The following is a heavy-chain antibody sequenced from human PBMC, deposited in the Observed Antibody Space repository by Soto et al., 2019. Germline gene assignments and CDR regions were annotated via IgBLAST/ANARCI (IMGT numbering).Heavy chain of an antibody. CDR1: GFTFSSYA. V-gene: IGHV3-23*01. CDR3: ALGGYSYGAAIYYYYYGMDV. D-gene: IGHD5-18*01. J-gene: IGHJ6*02. Sequence: GSLRLSCAASGFTFSSYAMSWVRQAPGRGLEWVSAISGSGGSTYYADSVKGRFTISRDNSKNTLYLQMNSLRAEDTAVYYCALGGYSYGAAIYYYYYGMDVWGQGTTVTVSS. CDR2: ISGSGGST.